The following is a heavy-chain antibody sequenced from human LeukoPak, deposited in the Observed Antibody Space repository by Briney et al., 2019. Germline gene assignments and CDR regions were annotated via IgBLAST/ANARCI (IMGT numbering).Heavy chain of an antibody. Sequence: ASVKVSCKASGYTFSNYYMHWVRQAPGQGLEWMGVINPSGGSTTYAQNFQGRVTMTRDTSTSTVYMELSSLRSEDTAVYYCARDLEAFDIWGQGTMVTVSS. CDR1: GYTFSNYY. V-gene: IGHV1-46*01. CDR3: ARDLEAFDI. CDR2: INPSGGST. J-gene: IGHJ3*02. D-gene: IGHD3-3*01.